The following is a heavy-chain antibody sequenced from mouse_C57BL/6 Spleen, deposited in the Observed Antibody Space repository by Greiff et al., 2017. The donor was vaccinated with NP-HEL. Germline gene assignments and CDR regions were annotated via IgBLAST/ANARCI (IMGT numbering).Heavy chain of an antibody. D-gene: IGHD3-2*02. J-gene: IGHJ2*01. Sequence: QVQLQQPGAELVRPGSSVKLSCKASGYTFTSYWMDWVKLRPGQGLEWIGNIYPSDSETHYNQKFKDKATLTVDKSSSTAYMQLSSLTSEDSAVYYCARSPDSSGYFDYWGQGTTLTVSS. CDR1: GYTFTSYW. CDR2: IYPSDSET. CDR3: ARSPDSSGYFDY. V-gene: IGHV1-61*01.